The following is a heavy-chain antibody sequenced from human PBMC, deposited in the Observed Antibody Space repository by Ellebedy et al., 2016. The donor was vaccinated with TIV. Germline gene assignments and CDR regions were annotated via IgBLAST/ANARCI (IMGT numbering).Heavy chain of an antibody. CDR2: IYYSGST. CDR3: ARGDSTSSRVYY. V-gene: IGHV4-59*08. CDR1: GGSISSYY. J-gene: IGHJ4*02. Sequence: MPSETLSLTCTVSGGSISSYYWSWIRQPPGKGLEWIGYIYYSGSTYYNPSLKSRVTMSVNTSKNQFSLKLTSVTAADTAVYFCARGDSTSSRVYYWGQGTLVTVSS. D-gene: IGHD6-6*01.